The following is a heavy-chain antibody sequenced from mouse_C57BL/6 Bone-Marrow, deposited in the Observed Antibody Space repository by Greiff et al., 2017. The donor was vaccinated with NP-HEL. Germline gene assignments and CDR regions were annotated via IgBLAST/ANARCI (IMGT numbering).Heavy chain of an antibody. CDR2: ISGGGGNT. J-gene: IGHJ4*01. CDR1: GFTFSSYT. CDR3: AILPDGYYPYYAMYY. Sequence: EVHLVESGGGLVKPGGSLKLSCAASGFTFSSYTMSWVRQTPERRLEWVATISGGGGNTYYPDSVKGRFTISRDNAKNTLYLQMSGLRSEDTALYYCAILPDGYYPYYAMYYWGQGTSVTVSS. V-gene: IGHV5-9*01. D-gene: IGHD2-3*01.